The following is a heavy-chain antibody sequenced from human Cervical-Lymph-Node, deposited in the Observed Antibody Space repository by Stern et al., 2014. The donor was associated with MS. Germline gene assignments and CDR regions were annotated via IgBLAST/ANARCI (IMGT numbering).Heavy chain of an antibody. CDR2: ISAYNGNP. CDR1: GYTFTSYG. CDR3: ARELEPYYDLLTGYYRYHFDY. Sequence: QVQLVQSGAEVKKPGASVKVSCKASGYTFTSYGVSWVRQAPGQGLEWMGWISAYNGNPNYAQKLQARVTMTTDTSTSTAYMELRSLRSDDTAVYYCARELEPYYDLLTGYYRYHFDYWGQGTLVTVSS. D-gene: IGHD3-9*01. J-gene: IGHJ4*02. V-gene: IGHV1-18*01.